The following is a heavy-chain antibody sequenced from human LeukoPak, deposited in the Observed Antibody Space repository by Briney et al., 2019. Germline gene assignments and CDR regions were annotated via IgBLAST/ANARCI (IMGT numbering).Heavy chain of an antibody. Sequence: GSLRLSCAVSGFTFTNAWMSWVRQAPGKGLEWVGRIKSKTDGGTTDYAAPVKGRFTISRDDSKNTLYLQMNSLKTEDTAVYYCTTGVMITFGGVIVFDYWGQGTLVTVSS. D-gene: IGHD3-16*02. V-gene: IGHV3-15*01. CDR1: GFTFTNAW. J-gene: IGHJ4*02. CDR2: IKSKTDGGTT. CDR3: TTGVMITFGGVIVFDY.